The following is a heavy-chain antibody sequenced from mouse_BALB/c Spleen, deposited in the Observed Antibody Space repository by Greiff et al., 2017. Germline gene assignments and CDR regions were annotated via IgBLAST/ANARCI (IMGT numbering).Heavy chain of an antibody. Sequence: DVMLVESGGGLVKPGGSLKLSCAASGFAFSSYDMSWVRQTPEKRLEWVAYISSGGGSTYYPDTVKGRFTISRDNAKNTLYLQMSSLKSEDTAMYYCARLDYGSSSFDYWGQGTTLTVSS. CDR1: GFAFSSYD. CDR3: ARLDYGSSSFDY. J-gene: IGHJ2*01. CDR2: ISSGGGST. V-gene: IGHV5-12-1*01. D-gene: IGHD1-1*01.